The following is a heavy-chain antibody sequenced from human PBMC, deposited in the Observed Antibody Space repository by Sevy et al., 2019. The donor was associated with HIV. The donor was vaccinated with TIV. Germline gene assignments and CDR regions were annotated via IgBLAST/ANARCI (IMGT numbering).Heavy chain of an antibody. CDR1: GFTFSSYA. D-gene: IGHD3-22*01. CDR3: AKEGGGYYYDSSGLFDY. V-gene: IGHV3-23*01. J-gene: IGHJ4*01. CDR2: ISGSGYLT. Sequence: GGSLRLSCAASGFTFSSYAMSWVRQAPGKGLEWVSAISGSGYLTYYTDSVKGRFTISRDNSKNTLYLQMNSLRAEDTAVYYCAKEGGGYYYDSSGLFDYWGHGTLVTVS.